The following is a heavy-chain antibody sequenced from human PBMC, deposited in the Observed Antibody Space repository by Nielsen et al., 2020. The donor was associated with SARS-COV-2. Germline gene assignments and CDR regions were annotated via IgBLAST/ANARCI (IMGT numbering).Heavy chain of an antibody. CDR2: ISYDGSNK. D-gene: IGHD5-12*01. Sequence: GGSLRLSCAASGFTFSSYAMHWVRQAPDKGLEWVAVISYDGSNKYYADSVKGRFTISRDNSKNTLYLQMNSLRAEDTAVYYCARDPAYSGYRNNFDYWGQGALVTVSS. J-gene: IGHJ4*02. CDR1: GFTFSSYA. V-gene: IGHV3-30-3*01. CDR3: ARDPAYSGYRNNFDY.